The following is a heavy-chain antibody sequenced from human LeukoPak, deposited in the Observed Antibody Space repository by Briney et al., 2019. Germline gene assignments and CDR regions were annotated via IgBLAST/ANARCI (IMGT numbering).Heavy chain of an antibody. J-gene: IGHJ4*02. D-gene: IGHD2-2*01. CDR2: ISHYNSNT. V-gene: IGHV1-18*01. CDR3: ARGHGSSLDRPFDY. Sequence: ASVKVSCKASGYTFTNYGISWVRQAPGQGLDWMGWISHYNSNTNYAQKLQGRVTMTTDTSTSTAYMELRSLRSDDTAVYYCARGHGSSLDRPFDYWGQGTLVTVSS. CDR1: GYTFTNYG.